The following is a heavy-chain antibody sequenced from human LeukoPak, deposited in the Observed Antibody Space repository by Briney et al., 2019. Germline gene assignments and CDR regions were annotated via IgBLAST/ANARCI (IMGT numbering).Heavy chain of an antibody. V-gene: IGHV3-7*04. CDR3: TRVSILDDLDY. D-gene: IGHD2-21*01. CDR1: GFTFSSSW. J-gene: IGHJ4*02. CDR2: IKEDGREK. Sequence: TGGSLRLSCATSGFTFSSSWMNWVRQAPGKGLEWVANIKEDGREKYYVDSVKGRFTISRDNAKNSLYLQINSLRGEDTAVYYCTRVSILDDLDYWGQGTLVTVSS.